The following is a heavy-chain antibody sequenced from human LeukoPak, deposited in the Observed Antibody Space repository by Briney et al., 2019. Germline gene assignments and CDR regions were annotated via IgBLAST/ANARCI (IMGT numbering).Heavy chain of an antibody. D-gene: IGHD1-1*01. Sequence: GGSLRLSCAASGFTFSSSWMHWVRQAPGKGLVWVSRINGDGRSFSYADSVKGRFTISRDNADNTLYLQMNSLRAEDTAVYYCAKRRYSLYGMDVWGQGTTVTVSS. CDR1: GFTFSSSW. J-gene: IGHJ6*02. CDR2: INGDGRSF. CDR3: AKRRYSLYGMDV. V-gene: IGHV3-74*01.